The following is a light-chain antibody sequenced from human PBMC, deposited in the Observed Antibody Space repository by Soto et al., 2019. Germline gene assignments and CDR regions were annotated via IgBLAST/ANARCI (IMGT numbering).Light chain of an antibody. CDR3: QQYNSYSQVT. J-gene: IGKJ1*01. V-gene: IGKV1-5*03. CDR2: KAS. Sequence: DIQMTQSPSTLSASVGDRVTITCRASQSISSLLAWYQQKPGKAPKLLIYKASSLESGVPSRFSGSGSGTEFTLTISSLQPDDFATYYCQQYNSYSQVTFGQGTKGDIK. CDR1: QSISSL.